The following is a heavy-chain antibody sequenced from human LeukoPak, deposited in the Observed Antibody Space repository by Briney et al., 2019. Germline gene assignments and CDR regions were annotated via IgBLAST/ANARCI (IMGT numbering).Heavy chain of an antibody. CDR2: INSDGSST. D-gene: IGHD3-22*01. V-gene: IGHV3-74*01. J-gene: IGHJ4*02. Sequence: QTGGSLRLSCAASGFTFSSYWMHWVRQAPGKGLVWVSRINSDGSSTSYADSVKGRFTISRDNSKNTLYLQMNSLRAEDTAVYYCAKSYDSSGFDYWGQGTLVTVSS. CDR3: AKSYDSSGFDY. CDR1: GFTFSSYW.